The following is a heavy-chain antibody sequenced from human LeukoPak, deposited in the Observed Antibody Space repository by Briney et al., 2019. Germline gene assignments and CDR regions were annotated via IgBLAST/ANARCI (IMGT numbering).Heavy chain of an antibody. CDR1: GFTFSSYN. J-gene: IGHJ4*02. V-gene: IGHV3-48*04. D-gene: IGHD1-26*01. Sequence: PGGSLRLSCAASGFTFSSYNMNWVRQAPGKGLEWVSYISSSSSTIFYADSVKGRFTISRDNAKNSLYLQMNSLRAEDTAVYYCARMSGSHIDYWGQGTLVTVSS. CDR3: ARMSGSHIDY. CDR2: ISSSSSTI.